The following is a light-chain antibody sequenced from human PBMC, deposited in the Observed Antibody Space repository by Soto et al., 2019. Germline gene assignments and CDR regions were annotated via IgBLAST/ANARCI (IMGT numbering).Light chain of an antibody. J-gene: IGKJ5*01. V-gene: IGKV3-11*01. Sequence: LKNSPSAVSLYPGERANRSCRASQSVTSYLAWYQQKPGQAPRLLIYDVSNRASGIPARFSGSGSEPDFTLTISSLEPEDFAVYYCPERTHRPLPFSHGTRLEIK. CDR3: PERTHRPLP. CDR1: QSVTSY. CDR2: DVS.